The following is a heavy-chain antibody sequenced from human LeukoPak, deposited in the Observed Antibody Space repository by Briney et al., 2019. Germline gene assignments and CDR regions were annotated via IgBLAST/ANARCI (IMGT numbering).Heavy chain of an antibody. CDR3: ARGRGGWYYDYFDY. V-gene: IGHV4-30-4*08. CDR2: IYYSGST. J-gene: IGHJ4*02. Sequence: PSQTLSLTCTVSGGSISSGDYYWSWIRQPPGKGLEWIGYIYYSGSTYYNPSLKSRVTIPVDTPKNQFSLKLSSVTAADTAVYYCARGRGGWYYDYFDYWGQGTLVTVSS. CDR1: GGSISSGDYY. D-gene: IGHD6-19*01.